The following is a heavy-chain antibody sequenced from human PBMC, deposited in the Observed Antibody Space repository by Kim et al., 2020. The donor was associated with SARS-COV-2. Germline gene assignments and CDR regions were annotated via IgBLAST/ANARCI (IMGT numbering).Heavy chain of an antibody. V-gene: IGHV3-48*02. D-gene: IGHD4-4*01. CDR3: ARSSHYRFDC. J-gene: IGHJ4*02. CDR2: ITSDTNRI. CDR1: GFTFTSYS. Sequence: GGSLRLSCAASGFTFTSYSMNWVRQAPGKRLESLSYITSDTNRIYYADSVKGRFTMSRDNAKNSVYLQMNSLRDEDTAVYYCARSSHYRFDCWGQGTLVTVSS.